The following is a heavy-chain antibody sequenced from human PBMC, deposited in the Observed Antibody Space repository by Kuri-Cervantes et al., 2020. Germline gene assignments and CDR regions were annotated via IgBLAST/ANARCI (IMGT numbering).Heavy chain of an antibody. D-gene: IGHD6-13*01. J-gene: IGHJ4*02. CDR3: ARAPLYSSSWSVDY. CDR1: GYTFTSYY. CDR2: INPNSGGT. Sequence: ASVKVSCKVSGYTFTSYYMHWVRQAPGQGLEWMGWINPNSGGTNYAQKFQGRVTMTRDTSISTAYMELSRLRSDDTAVYYCARAPLYSSSWSVDYWGQGTLVTVSS. V-gene: IGHV1-2*02.